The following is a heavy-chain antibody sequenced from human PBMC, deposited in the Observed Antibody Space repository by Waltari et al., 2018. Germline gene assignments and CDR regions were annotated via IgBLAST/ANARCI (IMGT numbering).Heavy chain of an antibody. D-gene: IGHD3-22*01. V-gene: IGHV3-23*03. CDR3: AKDHDSSGYYFEYFQH. J-gene: IGHJ1*01. Sequence: EVQLLESGGGLVQPGGSLRLSCAASGFTFSSYAMSWVRQAPGKGLEWVSVFYSGGSTYYADSVKGRFTISRDNSKNTLYLQMNSLRAEDTAVYYCAKDHDSSGYYFEYFQHWGQGTLVTVSS. CDR1: GFTFSSYA. CDR2: FYSGGST.